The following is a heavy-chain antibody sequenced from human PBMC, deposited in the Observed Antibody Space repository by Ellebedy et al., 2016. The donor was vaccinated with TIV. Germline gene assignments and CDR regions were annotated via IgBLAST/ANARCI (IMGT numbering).Heavy chain of an antibody. V-gene: IGHV1-24*01. CDR2: FDPEDGET. D-gene: IGHD6-19*01. CDR1: GYTLTELS. J-gene: IGHJ4*02. Sequence: ASVKVSXXVSGYTLTELSMHWVRQAPGKGLEWMGGFDPEDGETIYAQKFQGRVTMTEDTSTDTAYMELSSLRSEDTAVYYCARDKDGSGWSNLDYWGQGTLVTVSS. CDR3: ARDKDGSGWSNLDY.